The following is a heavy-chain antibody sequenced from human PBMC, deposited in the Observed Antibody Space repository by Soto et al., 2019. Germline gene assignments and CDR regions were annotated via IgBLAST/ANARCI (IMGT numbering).Heavy chain of an antibody. CDR1: GFMFGSYW. J-gene: IGHJ4*02. CDR3: ARVRATDYEIDY. CDR2: IKRDGSEK. V-gene: IGHV3-7*03. Sequence: LRLSCTASGFMFGSYWMTWVRHVPGKGLQWVANIKRDGSEKYYVDFVKGRFTISRDNADNSVFLDMNNLRVDDTATYYCARVRATDYEIDYWGQGALVTVSS. D-gene: IGHD4-17*01.